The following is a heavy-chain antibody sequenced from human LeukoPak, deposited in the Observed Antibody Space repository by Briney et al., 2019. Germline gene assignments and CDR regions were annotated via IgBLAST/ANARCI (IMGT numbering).Heavy chain of an antibody. J-gene: IGHJ4*02. CDR2: IRYDGSNK. V-gene: IGHV3-30*02. D-gene: IGHD3-9*01. CDR3: AKDRSWLRYFDWQVFDY. Sequence: GGSLRLSCAASGFTFSSYGMHWVRQAPGKGLEWVAFIRYDGSNKYYADSVKGRFTISRDNSKNTLYLQMNSLRAEDTAVYYCAKDRSWLRYFDWQVFDYWGQGTLVTVSS. CDR1: GFTFSSYG.